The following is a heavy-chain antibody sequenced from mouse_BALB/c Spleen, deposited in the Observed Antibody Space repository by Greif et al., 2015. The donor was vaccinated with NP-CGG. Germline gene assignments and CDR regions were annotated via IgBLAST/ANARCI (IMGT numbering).Heavy chain of an antibody. CDR3: ARHSTVVASYWYFDV. CDR1: GFSLTSYG. D-gene: IGHD1-1*01. Sequence: VKLVESGPDLVAPSQSLSITCTVSGFSLTSYGVHWVRQPPGKGLEWLVVIWGDGSTTYNSALKSRLSISKDNSKSQVFLKMNSLQTDDTAMHYCARHSTVVASYWYFDVWGAGTTVTVSS. V-gene: IGHV2-6-2*01. J-gene: IGHJ1*01. CDR2: IWGDGST.